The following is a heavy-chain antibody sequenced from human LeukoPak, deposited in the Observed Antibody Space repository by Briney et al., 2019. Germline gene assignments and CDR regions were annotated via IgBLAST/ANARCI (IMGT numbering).Heavy chain of an antibody. CDR1: GYTFTGYY. J-gene: IGHJ3*02. Sequence: WASVKVSCKASGYTFTGYYMHWVRQAPGQGLEWMGWINPNSGGTNYAQKFQGRVTTTRDTSISTAYMELSRLRSDDTAVYYCARLSMVRGVTAIRSAFDIWGQGTMVTVSS. CDR3: ARLSMVRGVTAIRSAFDI. V-gene: IGHV1-2*02. CDR2: INPNSGGT. D-gene: IGHD2-21*02.